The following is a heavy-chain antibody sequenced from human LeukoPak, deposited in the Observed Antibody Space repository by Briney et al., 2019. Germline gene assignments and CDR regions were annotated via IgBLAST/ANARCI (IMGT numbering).Heavy chain of an antibody. D-gene: IGHD3-10*01. CDR1: GYTFTGYN. CDR3: ARGGITMVRGASVRSPDAFDI. V-gene: IGHV1-2*02. J-gene: IGHJ3*02. CDR2: INPNSGGT. Sequence: ASVKVSCKASGYTFTGYNMHWVRQTPGQGLEWMGWINPNSGGTNYAQKFQGRVTMTRDTSISTAYMELSKLRSEDTAVYYCARGGITMVRGASVRSPDAFDIWGQGTMVTVSS.